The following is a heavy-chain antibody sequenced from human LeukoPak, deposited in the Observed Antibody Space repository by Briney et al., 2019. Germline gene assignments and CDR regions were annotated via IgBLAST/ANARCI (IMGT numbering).Heavy chain of an antibody. D-gene: IGHD3-16*01. CDR1: GYSISGGYY. CDR2: IYHSGST. J-gene: IGHJ4*02. CDR3: ARVRGDKPLDY. Sequence: PSETLSPTCAVSGYSISGGYYWGWIRQPPGKGLEYIGSIYHSGSTYYNPSLKSRLTISVDTSKNHFSLKLSSVTAADTAVYYCARVRGDKPLDYWGQGTLVTVSS. V-gene: IGHV4-38-2*01.